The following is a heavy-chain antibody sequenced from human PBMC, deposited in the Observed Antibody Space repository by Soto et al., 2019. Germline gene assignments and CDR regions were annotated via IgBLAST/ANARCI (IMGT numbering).Heavy chain of an antibody. J-gene: IGHJ4*02. CDR2: ISTTGGST. D-gene: IGHD1-1*01. V-gene: IGHV3-23*01. CDR1: GFTFNAYS. Sequence: DVQLLESGGRLVQPGGSLRLSCAASGFTFNAYSLSWVRQAPGKGLEWVSAISTTGGSTYYADSVKGRFTISRDNSQNTLCLQMNSLRAEDTAVYYCARPDGATYNFRYWGQGTLVTVSS. CDR3: ARPDGATYNFRY.